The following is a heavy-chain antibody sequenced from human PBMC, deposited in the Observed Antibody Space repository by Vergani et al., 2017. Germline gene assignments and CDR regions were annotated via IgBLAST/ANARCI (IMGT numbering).Heavy chain of an antibody. J-gene: IGHJ4*02. CDR2: VSFRGDT. CDR3: ARSRIYYGAGSPDY. V-gene: IGHV4-59*02. D-gene: IGHD3-10*01. Sequence: QVKLQESGPGLVKPSETLSLTCTVSGASVNSYYWSWIRQPPGKGLEWMGYVSFRGDTLYDPSVKGRMTISLNTSSNQFSLYLYSVTAADTAVYYCARSRIYYGAGSPDYWGQGTLVTVSS. CDR1: GASVNSYY.